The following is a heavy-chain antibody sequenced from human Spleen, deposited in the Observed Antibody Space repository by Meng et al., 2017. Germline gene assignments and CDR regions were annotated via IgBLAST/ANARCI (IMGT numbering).Heavy chain of an antibody. J-gene: IGHJ4*02. CDR3: ARGTPGRSYSDY. D-gene: IGHD3-10*01. CDR1: DYTFTGYG. V-gene: IGHV1-18*01. CDR2: LGAHDYDT. Sequence: QVYLVQSGAAVKKPGASVQVSCNSSDYTFTGYGVSWVRQAPGQGLEWMAWLGAHDYDTSHAPKFQGRVTVSADRPTATAYMELRSLRSDDTAVYYCARGTPGRSYSDYWGQGTLVTVSS.